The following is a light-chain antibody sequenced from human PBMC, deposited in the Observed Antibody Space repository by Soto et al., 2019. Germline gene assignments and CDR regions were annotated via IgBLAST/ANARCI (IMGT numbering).Light chain of an antibody. V-gene: IGKV1-5*03. J-gene: IGKJ2*01. CDR3: QQYASYQKT. CDR1: QNVNSW. Sequence: DVQMTHSPSTLSASIGDTVTMTCRASQNVNSWLAWYQQKPGKAPKLLIYKASILETGVPSRVSGGGSGTDFTLTISGLQPADVATYYCQQYASYQKTFGQGT. CDR2: KAS.